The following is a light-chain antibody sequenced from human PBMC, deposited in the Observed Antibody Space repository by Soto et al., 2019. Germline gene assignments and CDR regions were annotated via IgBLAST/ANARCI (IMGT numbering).Light chain of an antibody. CDR3: QPYITYCP. CDR1: QSISSW. Sequence: THSPAALSATEGDRVTIPCRASQSISSWLAWYRQKPGKAPKVLIYDASSLETGVPSRFSGSGSGTEFTLTISSLQPDDLATYYCQPYITYCPSGQGTKVDI. CDR2: DAS. J-gene: IGKJ1*01. V-gene: IGKV1-5*01.